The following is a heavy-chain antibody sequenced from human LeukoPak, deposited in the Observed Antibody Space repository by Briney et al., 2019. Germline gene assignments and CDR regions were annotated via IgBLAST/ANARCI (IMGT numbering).Heavy chain of an antibody. D-gene: IGHD6-19*01. Sequence: PGGSLRLSCAASGFTFSSYWMSWVRQAPGKGLEWVANIKQDGSEKYYVDSVEGRFTISRDNAKNSLYPQMNSLRAEDTAVYYCARAQEQWLVLYYFDYWGQGTLVTVSS. V-gene: IGHV3-7*03. J-gene: IGHJ4*02. CDR1: GFTFSSYW. CDR2: IKQDGSEK. CDR3: ARAQEQWLVLYYFDY.